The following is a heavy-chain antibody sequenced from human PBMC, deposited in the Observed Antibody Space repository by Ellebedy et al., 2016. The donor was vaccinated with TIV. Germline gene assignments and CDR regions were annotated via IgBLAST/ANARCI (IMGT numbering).Heavy chain of an antibody. V-gene: IGHV4-61*01. CDR3: ARGISSGRGYFDY. CDR2: IYYSGST. J-gene: IGHJ4*02. D-gene: IGHD3-10*01. CDR1: GGSVSSGSYY. Sequence: GSLRLSXTVSGGSVSSGSYYWSWIRQPPGKGLEWIGYIYYSGSTNYNPSLKSRVTISVDTSKNQFSLKLSSVTAADTAVYYCARGISSGRGYFDYWGQGTLVTVSS.